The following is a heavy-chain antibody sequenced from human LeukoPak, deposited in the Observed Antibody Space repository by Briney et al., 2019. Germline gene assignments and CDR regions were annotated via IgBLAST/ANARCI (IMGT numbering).Heavy chain of an antibody. CDR3: ARRAGDYSHPYDY. Sequence: GGSLRLSCAASGLTVSSNCMSWVRQAPGKGLEWVSFIYSGGNTYYADSVKGRFTISRDNSKNTVHLQMNSLRAEDTAMYYYARRAGDYSHPYDYWVREPWSPSPQ. J-gene: IGHJ4*02. CDR1: GLTVSSNC. D-gene: IGHD3-22*01. CDR2: IYSGGNT. V-gene: IGHV3-53*01.